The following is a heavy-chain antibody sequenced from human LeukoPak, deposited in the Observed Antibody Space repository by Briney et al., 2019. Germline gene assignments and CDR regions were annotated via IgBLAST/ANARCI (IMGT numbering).Heavy chain of an antibody. Sequence: GGSLRLSCAASGFTFSSYSMNWVRQAPGKGLEWVSSISSSSSYIYYADSLKHRFTITRDNAKNTLYLQMNSLGGEDTAVYYCASDLYGQTAAGCMAGWG. CDR1: GFTFSSYS. CDR3: ASDLYGQTAAGCMAG. CDR2: ISSSSSYI. J-gene: IGHJ6*01. V-gene: IGHV3-21*01. D-gene: IGHD6-13*01.